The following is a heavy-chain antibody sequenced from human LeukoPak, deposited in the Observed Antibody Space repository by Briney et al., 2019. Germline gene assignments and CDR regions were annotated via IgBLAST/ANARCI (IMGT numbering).Heavy chain of an antibody. CDR1: GGSFSGYY. CDR3: ARRYCSGGSCYFDY. CDR2: INHSGNT. Sequence: PSETLSLTCAVYGGSFSGYYWSWIRQPPGKGLEWIGEINHSGNTNYNPSLKSRVTISVDTSKNQFSLKLSSVTAADTAVYYCARRYCSGGSCYFDYWGQGTLVTVSS. J-gene: IGHJ4*02. V-gene: IGHV4-34*01. D-gene: IGHD2-15*01.